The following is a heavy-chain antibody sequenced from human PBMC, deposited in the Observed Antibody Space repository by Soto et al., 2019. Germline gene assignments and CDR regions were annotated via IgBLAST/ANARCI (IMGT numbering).Heavy chain of an antibody. CDR3: ARVPVRSYDILTGYYPYYYYGMDV. D-gene: IGHD3-9*01. Sequence: SETLSLTCAVYGGSFSGYSRSWIRQPPGKGLDWIGEINHSGSTNYNPSLKSRVTISVDTSKNQFSLKLSSVTAADTAVYYCARVPVRSYDILTGYYPYYYYGMDVWGQGTTVT. J-gene: IGHJ6*02. V-gene: IGHV4-34*01. CDR1: GGSFSGYS. CDR2: INHSGST.